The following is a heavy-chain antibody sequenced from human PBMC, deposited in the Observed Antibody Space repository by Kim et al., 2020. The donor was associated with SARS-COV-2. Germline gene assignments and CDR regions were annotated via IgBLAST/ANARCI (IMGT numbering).Heavy chain of an antibody. Sequence: GGSLRLSCAASGFTFSSYSMNWVRQAPGKGLEWVSSISSSSSYIYYADSVKGRFTISRDNAKNSLYLQMNSLRAEDTAVYYCARGQVYYGFWSWPPPYGMDVWGQGTTVTVSS. CDR3: ARGQVYYGFWSWPPPYGMDV. V-gene: IGHV3-21*01. CDR2: ISSSSSYI. D-gene: IGHD3-3*01. CDR1: GFTFSSYS. J-gene: IGHJ6*02.